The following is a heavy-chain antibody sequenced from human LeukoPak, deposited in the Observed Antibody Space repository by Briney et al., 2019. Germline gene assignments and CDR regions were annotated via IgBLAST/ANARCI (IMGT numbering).Heavy chain of an antibody. CDR2: ISPIFGTA. Sequence: SVKVSCKASGGTFSSYAISWVRQAPGQGLEWMGGISPIFGTANYAQKFQGRVTITADESTSTAYMELSSLRSEDTAVYYCARDLVAAAGFDYWGQGTLVTVSS. CDR1: GGTFSSYA. V-gene: IGHV1-69*13. D-gene: IGHD6-13*01. CDR3: ARDLVAAAGFDY. J-gene: IGHJ4*02.